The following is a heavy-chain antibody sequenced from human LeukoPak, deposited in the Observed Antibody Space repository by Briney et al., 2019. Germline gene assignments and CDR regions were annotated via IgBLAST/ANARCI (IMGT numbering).Heavy chain of an antibody. Sequence: ASVKVSCKASGYTFTSYYMHRVRQAPGQGLEWMGIINPSGGSTSYAQKFQGRVTMTRDTSTSTVYMELSSLRSEDTAVYYCASSLLGTTVVTPGDYWGQGTLVTVSS. CDR1: GYTFTSYY. CDR2: INPSGGST. V-gene: IGHV1-46*01. J-gene: IGHJ4*02. CDR3: ASSLLGTTVVTPGDY. D-gene: IGHD4-23*01.